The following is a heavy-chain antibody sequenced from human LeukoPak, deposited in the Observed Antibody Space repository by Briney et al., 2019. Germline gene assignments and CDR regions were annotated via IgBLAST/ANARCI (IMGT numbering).Heavy chain of an antibody. Sequence: SVKVSCKASGGTFSSYAISWVRQAPGQGLEWMGGIIPIFGTANYAQKFQGRVTITADESTSTAYMELSSLRSEDTAVYYCAGGYYDILTGYYNRWFDPWGQGTLVTVSS. D-gene: IGHD3-9*01. V-gene: IGHV1-69*13. CDR2: IIPIFGTA. J-gene: IGHJ5*02. CDR1: GGTFSSYA. CDR3: AGGYYDILTGYYNRWFDP.